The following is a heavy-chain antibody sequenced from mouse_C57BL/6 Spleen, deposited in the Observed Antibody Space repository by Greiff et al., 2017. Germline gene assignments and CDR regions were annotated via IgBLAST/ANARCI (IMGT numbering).Heavy chain of an antibody. CDR3: AKTGPPWYFDV. J-gene: IGHJ1*03. Sequence: EVKLMESGGGLVKPGGSLKLSCAASGFTFSDYGMHWVRQAPEKGLEWVAYISSGSSTIYYADTVKGRFTISRDNAKNTLFLQMTSLRSEDTAMYYCAKTGPPWYFDVWGTGTTVTVSS. D-gene: IGHD4-1*01. CDR2: ISSGSSTI. CDR1: GFTFSDYG. V-gene: IGHV5-17*01.